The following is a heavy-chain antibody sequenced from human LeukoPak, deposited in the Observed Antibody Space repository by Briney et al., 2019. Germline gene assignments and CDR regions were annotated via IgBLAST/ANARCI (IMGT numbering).Heavy chain of an antibody. Sequence: PSETLSLTCTVSGGSISSYYWSWIRQPPGKGLEWIGYIYYSGSTNYNPSLKSRVTISVDTSKNQFSLKLSSVTAADTAVYYCAREIGSGSYYGAVDYWGQGTLVTVSS. V-gene: IGHV4-59*12. D-gene: IGHD1-26*01. CDR1: GGSISSYY. CDR2: IYYSGST. J-gene: IGHJ4*02. CDR3: AREIGSGSYYGAVDY.